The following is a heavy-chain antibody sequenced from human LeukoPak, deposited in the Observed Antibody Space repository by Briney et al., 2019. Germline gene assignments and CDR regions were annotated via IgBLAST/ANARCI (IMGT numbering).Heavy chain of an antibody. V-gene: IGHV3-23*01. CDR2: ISGSGGST. CDR3: AKKAPRDDFWSGSTYYFDY. Sequence: QPGGSLRLSCAASGFTFSSYAMSWVRQAPGKGLEWVSAISGSGGSTYYADSVKGRFTISRDNSKNTLYLQMNSLRAEDTAVYYCAKKAPRDDFWSGSTYYFDYWGQGTLVTVSS. CDR1: GFTFSSYA. J-gene: IGHJ4*02. D-gene: IGHD3-3*01.